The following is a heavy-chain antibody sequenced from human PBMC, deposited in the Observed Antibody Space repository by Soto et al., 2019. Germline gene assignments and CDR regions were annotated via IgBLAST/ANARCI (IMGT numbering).Heavy chain of an antibody. CDR1: GYTFTSHS. D-gene: IGHD4-17*01. CDR2: INAGNGNI. CDR3: ARDSGDYYYYYMDV. Sequence: QVQLVQSGAVVKKPGASVKVSCKVSGYTFTSHSIHWVRQAPGQRLEWMGWINAGNGNIKYSQKFEGRVTISRDTSASTAYMDLSSLRSEDTAVYYCARDSGDYYYYYMDVWGKGTTVTVSS. V-gene: IGHV1-3*01. J-gene: IGHJ6*03.